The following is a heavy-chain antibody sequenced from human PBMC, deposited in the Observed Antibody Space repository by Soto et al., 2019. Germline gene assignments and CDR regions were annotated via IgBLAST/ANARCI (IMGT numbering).Heavy chain of an antibody. J-gene: IGHJ6*02. D-gene: IGHD6-13*01. CDR2: INAGNGNT. V-gene: IGHV1-3*01. CDR3: ASSXPSFSSSWQYYYYGMDV. Sequence: ASVKVSCKASGYTFTSYAMHWVRQAPGQRLEWMGWINAGNGNTKYSQKFQGRVSITRDTSASTAYMELSSLRSEDTAVYYCASSXPSFSSSWQYYYYGMDVWGQGTTVTVSS. CDR1: GYTFTSYA.